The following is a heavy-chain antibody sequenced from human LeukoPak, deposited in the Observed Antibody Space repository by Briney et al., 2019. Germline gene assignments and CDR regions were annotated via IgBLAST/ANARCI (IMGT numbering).Heavy chain of an antibody. CDR1: GFSFSGYS. V-gene: IGHV3-30*03. Sequence: GTSLRLSCAASGFSFSGYSMHWVRQAPGKGPEWVAIISFDGSNKYYVDSAQGRFSISRDNSKSTLYLQMNSLGPEDTAVYYCVRDSGGSLLAHWGQGSLVTVSS. J-gene: IGHJ1*01. D-gene: IGHD6-19*01. CDR3: VRDSGGSLLAH. CDR2: ISFDGSNK.